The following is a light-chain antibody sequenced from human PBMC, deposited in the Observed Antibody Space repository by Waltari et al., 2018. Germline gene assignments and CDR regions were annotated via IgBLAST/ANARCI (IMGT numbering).Light chain of an antibody. J-gene: IGLJ1*01. CDR3: CSHAGSSIYV. CDR2: EVT. Sequence: QSALTQPASVSGSPGQSITISCTGTSSDVGSYNLVSWYQQHPGKSPKLMIYEVTARPSGVSKRFSGSKSDNTAYLTISGLQAEDEADYYCCSHAGSSIYVFGTVTKVTIL. CDR1: SSDVGSYNL. V-gene: IGLV2-23*02.